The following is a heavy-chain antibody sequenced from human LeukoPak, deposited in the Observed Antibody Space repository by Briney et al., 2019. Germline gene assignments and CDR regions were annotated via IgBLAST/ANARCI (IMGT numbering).Heavy chain of an antibody. CDR1: GFTFSSYS. Sequence: GGSLRLSCEAAGFTFSSYSMNWVRQAPGKGLEWISYISSSSSSTYYADSVKGRFTISRDNAENSLFLQMNSLRVEDTAVYYCASEGAAAGTHWFDPWGQGTLVTVSS. CDR2: ISSSSSST. CDR3: ASEGAAAGTHWFDP. J-gene: IGHJ5*02. V-gene: IGHV3-48*01. D-gene: IGHD6-13*01.